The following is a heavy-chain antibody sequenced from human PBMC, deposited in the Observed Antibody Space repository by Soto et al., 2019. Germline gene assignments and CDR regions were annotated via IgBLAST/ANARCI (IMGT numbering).Heavy chain of an antibody. J-gene: IGHJ4*02. V-gene: IGHV4-39*01. Sequence: SETLSLTCTVSGGSISSSSYYWGWIRQPPGKGLEWIGSIYYSGSTYYNPSLKSRVTISVDTSKNQFSLKLSSVTAADTAVYYCARNDRDYGDLDYWGQGTLVTVSS. D-gene: IGHD4-17*01. CDR1: GGSISSSSYY. CDR3: ARNDRDYGDLDY. CDR2: IYYSGST.